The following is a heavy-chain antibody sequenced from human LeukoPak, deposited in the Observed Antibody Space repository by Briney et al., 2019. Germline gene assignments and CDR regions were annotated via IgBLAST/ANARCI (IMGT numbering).Heavy chain of an antibody. V-gene: IGHV4-39*01. D-gene: IGHD3/OR15-3a*01. CDR1: GGSISTSSFY. J-gene: IGHJ4*02. CDR3: ARQTGSGLFILP. Sequence: PSETLSLTCTVSGGSISTSSFYWGWIRQPPGKGLEWIGSIFYTGSTYCNPSLKSRVTISVDTSKNQFSLKLSSVTAADTAVYYCARQTGSGLFILPGGQGTLVTVSS. CDR2: IFYTGST.